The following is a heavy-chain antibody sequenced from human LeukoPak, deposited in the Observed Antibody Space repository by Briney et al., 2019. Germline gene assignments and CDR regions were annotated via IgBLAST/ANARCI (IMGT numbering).Heavy chain of an antibody. D-gene: IGHD1-1*01. V-gene: IGHV3-64*04. CDR3: ARENRNWNDHNWFDP. CDR2: IGPNGAST. Sequence: GGSLRLSYSTSGFIFSNHFMHWVRQAPGKGLEYVSSIGPNGASTLYADSVKDRFTISRDNAKNSLYLQMNSLRAEDTAVYYCARENRNWNDHNWFDPWGQGTLVTVSS. CDR1: GFIFSNHF. J-gene: IGHJ5*02.